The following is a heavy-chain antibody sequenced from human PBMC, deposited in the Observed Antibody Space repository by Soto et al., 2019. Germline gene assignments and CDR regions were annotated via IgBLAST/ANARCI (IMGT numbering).Heavy chain of an antibody. Sequence: ASVKVSCKASGYTFTSYDINWVRQATGQGLEWMGWMNPNSGNTGYAQKFQGRVTMTRNTSISTAYMELSSLRSEDTAVYYCATIPAANDYYYYYMDVWGKGTTVTVSS. CDR3: ATIPAANDYYYYYMDV. J-gene: IGHJ6*03. V-gene: IGHV1-8*01. CDR1: GYTFTSYD. D-gene: IGHD2-2*01. CDR2: MNPNSGNT.